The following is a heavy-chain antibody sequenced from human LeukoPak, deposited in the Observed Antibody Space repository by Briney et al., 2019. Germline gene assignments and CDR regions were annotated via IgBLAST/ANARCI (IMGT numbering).Heavy chain of an antibody. CDR1: GGSISSYY. CDR2: IYYSGST. J-gene: IGHJ6*04. CDR3: ARGPAAIRLAPDV. Sequence: SETLSLTCTVSGGSISSYYWSWIRQPPGKGLEWIGYIYYSGSTNYNPSLKSRVTISVDTSKNQFSLKPSSVTAADTAVYYCARGPAAIRLAPDVWGKGTTVTVSS. D-gene: IGHD2-2*01. V-gene: IGHV4-59*01.